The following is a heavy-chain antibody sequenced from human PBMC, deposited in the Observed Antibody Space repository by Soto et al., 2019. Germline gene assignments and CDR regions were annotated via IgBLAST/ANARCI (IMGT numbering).Heavy chain of an antibody. D-gene: IGHD6-6*01. CDR3: ARRDTSSSDNWFDP. V-gene: IGHV5-51*01. CDR1: GYSFTSYW. CDR2: IYPGDSDT. Sequence: GESLKISCKGSGYSFTSYWIGWVRQMPGKGLEWMGIIYPGDSDTRYSPSFQGQVTISADKSISTAYLQWSSLKASDTAMYCCARRDTSSSDNWFDPGGQGTLFTVPS. J-gene: IGHJ5*02.